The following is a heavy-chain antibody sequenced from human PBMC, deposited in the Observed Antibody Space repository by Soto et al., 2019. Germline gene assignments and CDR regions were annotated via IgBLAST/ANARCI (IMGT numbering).Heavy chain of an antibody. CDR1: NYSISTGYY. CDR3: ARSLYSSSWYAGY. CDR2: IYHSGTT. V-gene: IGHV4-38-2*01. Sequence: PSETLSLTCAVSNYSISTGYYWGWMRQPPGKGPEWIGTIYHSGTTYYNPSLKSRIAISLDTSNNRFSLKLSSVTAADTAVYYCARSLYSSSWYAGYWGRGTLVTVSS. D-gene: IGHD6-13*01. J-gene: IGHJ4*02.